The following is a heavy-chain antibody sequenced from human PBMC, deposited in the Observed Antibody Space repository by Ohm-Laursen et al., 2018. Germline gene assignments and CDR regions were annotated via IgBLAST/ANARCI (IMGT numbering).Heavy chain of an antibody. Sequence: SETLSLTCIVSGASINNYCWNWIRQPAGKGLEWIGRIHFSGSTRYNPSLQGRVTISLDTSNQQFSLKLTSVTAADTAVYYCARGDFGDYNWFDPWGQGTRITVSS. CDR1: GASINNYC. J-gene: IGHJ5*02. CDR3: ARGDFGDYNWFDP. V-gene: IGHV4-4*07. CDR2: IHFSGST. D-gene: IGHD4-17*01.